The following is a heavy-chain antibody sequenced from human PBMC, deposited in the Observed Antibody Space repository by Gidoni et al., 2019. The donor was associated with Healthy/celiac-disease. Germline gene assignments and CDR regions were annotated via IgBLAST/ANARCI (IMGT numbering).Heavy chain of an antibody. V-gene: IGHV3-23*01. CDR1: GFNFSSYA. D-gene: IGHD1-26*01. J-gene: IGHJ6*03. CDR2: ISGSGGST. Sequence: EVQLLESGGGLVQPGGSLRVSCAAAGFNFSSYAMSWVRQAPGKGLELVSAISGSGGSTYYADSVKGRFTISRDNSKNTLYLQMNSLRAEDTAVYYCAKDRRGWPRYYYYMDVWGKGTTVTVSS. CDR3: AKDRRGWPRYYYYMDV.